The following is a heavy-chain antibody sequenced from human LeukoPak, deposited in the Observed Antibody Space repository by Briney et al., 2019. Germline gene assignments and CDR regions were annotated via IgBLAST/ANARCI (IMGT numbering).Heavy chain of an antibody. D-gene: IGHD1-26*01. J-gene: IGHJ4*02. CDR1: GFTFSSYG. Sequence: PGGSLRLSCAASGFTFSSYGMHWVRQAPGKGLEWVAVISYDGSNKYYADSVKGRFTISRDNSKNTLYLQMNSLRAEDTAMYYCAKNSGSTALWGQGTLVTVSS. CDR2: ISYDGSNK. V-gene: IGHV3-30*18. CDR3: AKNSGSTAL.